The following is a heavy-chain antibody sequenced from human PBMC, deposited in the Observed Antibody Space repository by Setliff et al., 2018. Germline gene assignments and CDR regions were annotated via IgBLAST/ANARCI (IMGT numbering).Heavy chain of an antibody. CDR1: GFTFSNAW. CDR2: IKSKTDGGTT. Sequence: TGGSLRLSCAASGFTFSNAWMSWVRQAPGKGLEWVGRIKSKTDGGTTDYAAPVKGRFTISRDDSKNTMYLQMNSLKTEDTAVYYCAKYVKKFAHFDYWGQGTLVTVSS. J-gene: IGHJ4*02. D-gene: IGHD3-16*01. CDR3: AKYVKKFAHFDY. V-gene: IGHV3-15*01.